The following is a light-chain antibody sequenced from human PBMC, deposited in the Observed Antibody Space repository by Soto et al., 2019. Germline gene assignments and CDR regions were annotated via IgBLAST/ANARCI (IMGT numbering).Light chain of an antibody. Sequence: DIIMTQSPSTLTASVGDSVHLTCRASQRVSSWLAWYQQKPGKATKILIYTASTLPIGVPSRFSGSGSGTEFTLTITSLQTEDFAEYYCQQRYTYPLTFGGGTKWIS. CDR3: QQRYTYPLT. CDR2: TAS. V-gene: IGKV1-5*01. CDR1: QRVSSW. J-gene: IGKJ4*01.